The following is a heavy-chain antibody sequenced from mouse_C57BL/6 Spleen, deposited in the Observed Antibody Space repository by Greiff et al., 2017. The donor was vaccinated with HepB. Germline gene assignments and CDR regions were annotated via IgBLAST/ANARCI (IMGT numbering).Heavy chain of an antibody. CDR3: ARSYYEGRTFDD. CDR2: IHPNSGST. D-gene: IGHD1-1*01. Sequence: QVQLQQPGAELVKPGASVKLSCKASGYTFTSYWMHWVKQRPGQGLEWIGMIHPNSGSTNYNEKFKSKATLTVDKSTSTAYMQLSSLTSEAAAFYSGARSYYEGRTFDDWGQGTTLTVSS. J-gene: IGHJ2*01. V-gene: IGHV1-64*01. CDR1: GYTFTSYW.